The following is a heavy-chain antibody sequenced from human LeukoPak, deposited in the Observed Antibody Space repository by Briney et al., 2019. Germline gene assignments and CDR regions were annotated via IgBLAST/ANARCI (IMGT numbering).Heavy chain of an antibody. D-gene: IGHD6-13*01. J-gene: IGHJ4*02. CDR1: GFTFSDYY. V-gene: IGHV3-11*04. Sequence: NSGGSLRLSCAASGFTFSDYYMSWIRQAPGKGLEWVSYISSSGSTIYYADSVKGRFTISRDNAKNSLYLQMNSLRAEDTAVYYCARAPPRIAAAGTTPPFDYWGQGTLATVSS. CDR2: ISSSGSTI. CDR3: ARAPPRIAAAGTTPPFDY.